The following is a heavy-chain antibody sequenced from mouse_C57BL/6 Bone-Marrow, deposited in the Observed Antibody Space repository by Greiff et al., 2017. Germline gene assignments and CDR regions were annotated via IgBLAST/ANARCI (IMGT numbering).Heavy chain of an antibody. D-gene: IGHD4-1*01. CDR2: ISRGSSTI. CDR1: GFTFSDYG. V-gene: IGHV5-17*01. CDR3: ARKWERAMDY. Sequence: EVMLVESGGGLVKPGGSLKLSCAASGFTFSDYGMHWVRQAPEKGLEWVAYISRGSSTIYYADTVKGRFTISRDNAKNNLFLQMTSLRSEDTAMYYCARKWERAMDYWGQGTSVTVSS. J-gene: IGHJ4*01.